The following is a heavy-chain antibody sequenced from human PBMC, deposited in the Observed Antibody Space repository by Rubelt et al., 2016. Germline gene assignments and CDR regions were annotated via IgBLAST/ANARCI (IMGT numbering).Heavy chain of an antibody. J-gene: IGHJ3*02. CDR2: ISSSGGTI. V-gene: IGHV3-11*04. CDR1: GFTFSDYY. D-gene: IGHD4-17*01. CDR3: ATTTVTIVPDAFDI. Sequence: ESGGGLVKPGGSLRLSCAASGFTFSDYYMSWIRQAPGKGLEWVSYISSSGGTIYYADSVKGGSTISRDNAKNSLYLQMNSLRDEDTAVYYCATTTVTIVPDAFDIWGQGTMVTVSS.